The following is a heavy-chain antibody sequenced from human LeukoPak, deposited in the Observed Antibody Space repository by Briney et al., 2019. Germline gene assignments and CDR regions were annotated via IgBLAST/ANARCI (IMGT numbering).Heavy chain of an antibody. CDR1: GGSFSGYY. Sequence: PSETLSLTCAVYGGSFSGYYWSWIRQPPGKGLEWIGEINHSGSTNYNPSLKSRVTISVDTSKNQFSLKLSSVTAADTAVYYCASKRRLATTPYFDYWGQGTLVTVSS. V-gene: IGHV4-34*01. CDR3: ASKRRLATTPYFDY. CDR2: INHSGST. J-gene: IGHJ4*02. D-gene: IGHD5-12*01.